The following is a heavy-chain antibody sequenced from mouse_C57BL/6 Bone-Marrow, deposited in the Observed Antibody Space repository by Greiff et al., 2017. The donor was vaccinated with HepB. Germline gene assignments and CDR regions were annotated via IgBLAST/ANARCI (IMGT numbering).Heavy chain of an antibody. D-gene: IGHD2-3*01. V-gene: IGHV5-4*01. CDR1: GFTFSSYA. Sequence: EVKLVESGGGLVKPGGSLKLSCAASGFTFSSYAISWVRQTPEKRLEWVATISDGGSYTYYPDNVKGRFTISRDNAKNNLYLQMSHLKSEDTAMYYCARDRGTYDGYSFAYWGQGTLVTVSA. CDR3: ARDRGTYDGYSFAY. J-gene: IGHJ3*01. CDR2: ISDGGSYT.